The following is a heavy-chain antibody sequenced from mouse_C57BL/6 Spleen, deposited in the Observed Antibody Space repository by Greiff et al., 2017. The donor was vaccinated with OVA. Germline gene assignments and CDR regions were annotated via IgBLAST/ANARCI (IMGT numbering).Heavy chain of an antibody. CDR2: IDPSDSYT. CDR3: ARPEV. J-gene: IGHJ1*01. V-gene: IGHV1-59*01. CDR1: GYTFTSYW. Sequence: QVQLQQPGAELVRPGTSVKLSCKASGYTFTSYWMHWVKQRPGQGLEWIGVIDPSDSYTNYNQKFKGKATLTVDTSSSTAYMQLSSLTSEDSAVYYCARPEVWGAGTTRTASS.